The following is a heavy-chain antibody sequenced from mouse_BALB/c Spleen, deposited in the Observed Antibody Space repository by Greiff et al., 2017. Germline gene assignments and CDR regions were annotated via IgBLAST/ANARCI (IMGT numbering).Heavy chain of an antibody. Sequence: EVKLVESGGGLVKPGGSLKLSCAASGFAFSSYDMSWVRQTPEKRLEWVAYISSGGGSTYYPYTVKGRFTISRDNAKNTLYLQMSSLKSEDTAMYYCARQTSYFDYWGQGTTLTVSS. CDR1: GFAFSSYD. CDR3: ARQTSYFDY. J-gene: IGHJ2*01. V-gene: IGHV5-12-1*01. CDR2: ISSGGGST.